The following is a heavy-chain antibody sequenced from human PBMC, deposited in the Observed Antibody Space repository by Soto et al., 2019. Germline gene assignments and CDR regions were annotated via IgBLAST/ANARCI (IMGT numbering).Heavy chain of an antibody. D-gene: IGHD6-25*01. J-gene: IGHJ4*03. CDR2: IYYSGST. CDR3: ARSHTDRGYAAYLDF. Sequence: SQTMRHPSTVAGGTIIDYCCSWIRQKPGKGLEWIGLIYYSGSTNYNPSLKSRVTMSVDTSKNQFSLKLTSVTAADTAVYYFARSHTDRGYAAYLDFWGQGLLVTV. CDR1: GGTIIDYC. V-gene: IGHV4-59*08.